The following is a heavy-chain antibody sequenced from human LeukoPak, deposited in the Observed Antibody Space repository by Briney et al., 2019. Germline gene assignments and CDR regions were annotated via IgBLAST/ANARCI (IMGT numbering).Heavy chain of an antibody. CDR1: GGSFSGYY. Sequence: SETLSLTCAVYGGSFSGYYWSWIRQPPGKGLEWIGDIYYTGTTNYNPSLESRVTVSVDTSKNQFSLNLTSVTAADTAVYYCARDRAPVRYWGQGTLVTVSS. D-gene: IGHD3-10*01. V-gene: IGHV4-59*01. J-gene: IGHJ4*02. CDR3: ARDRAPVRY. CDR2: IYYTGTT.